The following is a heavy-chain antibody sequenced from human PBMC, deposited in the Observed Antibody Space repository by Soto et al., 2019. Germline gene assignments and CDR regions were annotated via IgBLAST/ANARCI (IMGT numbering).Heavy chain of an antibody. CDR2: ISGSGGST. CDR3: SNVLVGEVLVTAIGHN. D-gene: IGHD2-21*02. Sequence: EVQLLESGGGLVQPGGSLRLSCAASGFTFSSYAMSWVREAPGKGLEWVSAISGSGGSTYYADSVKGRFTSSRDTSQNTLYLQMNSRRAEDTAVYYCSNVLVGEVLVTAIGHNWGQGTMVTVSS. CDR1: GFTFSSYA. V-gene: IGHV3-23*01. J-gene: IGHJ1*01.